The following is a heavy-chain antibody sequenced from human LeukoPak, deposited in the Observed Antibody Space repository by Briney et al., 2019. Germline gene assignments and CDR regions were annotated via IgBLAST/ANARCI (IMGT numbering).Heavy chain of an antibody. CDR3: ASTGGYPTYYYDSSGYYSGDEYYYYGMDV. CDR2: IIPIFGTA. J-gene: IGHJ6*02. CDR1: GGTFSSYA. D-gene: IGHD3-22*01. V-gene: IGHV1-69*13. Sequence: GASVNVSFTASGGTFSSYAISWVRQAPGQGLEWMGGIIPIFGTANYAQKFQGRVTITADESTSTAYMELSSLRSEDTAVYYCASTGGYPTYYYDSSGYYSGDEYYYYGMDVWGQGTTVTVSS.